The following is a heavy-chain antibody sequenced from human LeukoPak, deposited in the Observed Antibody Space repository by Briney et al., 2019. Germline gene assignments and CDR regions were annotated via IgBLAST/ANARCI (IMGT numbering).Heavy chain of an antibody. Sequence: SETLSLTCAVYGGSFSGYYWSWIRQPPGKGLEWIGYIYYSGSTNYNPSLKSRVTISVDTSKNQFSLKLSSVTAADTAVYYCARMERSHGLPRRLYYDYVWGSYRYTDAFDIWGQGTMVTVSS. D-gene: IGHD3-16*02. CDR2: IYYSGST. J-gene: IGHJ3*02. V-gene: IGHV4-59*01. CDR1: GGSFSGYY. CDR3: ARMERSHGLPRRLYYDYVWGSYRYTDAFDI.